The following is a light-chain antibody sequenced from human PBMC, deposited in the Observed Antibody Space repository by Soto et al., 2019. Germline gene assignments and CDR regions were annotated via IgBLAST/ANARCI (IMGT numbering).Light chain of an antibody. CDR1: MSNIGRNT. V-gene: IGLV1-44*01. CDR2: KDN. CDR3: AAWVVGLEGPI. J-gene: IGLJ2*01. Sequence: QSVLTQPPSTSGAPGQRVTIYCSGSMSNIGRNTVNWYQQLPGTAPKVLMYKDNRRPSGVPDRFSGSKSGTSASLAISGLQSEDEATYYCAAWVVGLEGPIFGGGTKLTVL.